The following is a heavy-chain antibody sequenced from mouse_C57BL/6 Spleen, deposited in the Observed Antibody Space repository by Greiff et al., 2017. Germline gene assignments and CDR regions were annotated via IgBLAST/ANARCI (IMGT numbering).Heavy chain of an antibody. CDR1: GYTFTSYW. D-gene: IGHD6-1*01. CDR3: ARADCSSPYY. V-gene: IGHV1-64*01. CDR2: IHPNSGST. Sequence: QVQLQQSGAELARPGASVKMSCKASGYTFTSYWMHWVKQRPGQGLEWIGMIHPNSGSTNYNEKFKSKATLTGDKSSSTAYMQLRSLTSEDSAVYDCARADCSSPYYWGQGTTLTVSS. J-gene: IGHJ2*01.